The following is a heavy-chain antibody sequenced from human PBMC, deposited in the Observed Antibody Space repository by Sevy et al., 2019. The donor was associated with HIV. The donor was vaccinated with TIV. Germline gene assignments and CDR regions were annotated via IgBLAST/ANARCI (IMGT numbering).Heavy chain of an antibody. J-gene: IGHJ1*01. CDR2: IFNSGNI. D-gene: IGHD2-2*01. V-gene: IGHV4-59*13. CDR1: GGSISSYY. Sequence: SETLSLTCTVSGGSISSYYWSWIRQPPGKGLEWIGYIFNSGNIKYNPSLKSRVTISIDTSKNQSSLKLSSVTAADTAVYYCARDPGGRYCSSTSCYVYFQHWGQGTLVTVSS. CDR3: ARDPGGRYCSSTSCYVYFQH.